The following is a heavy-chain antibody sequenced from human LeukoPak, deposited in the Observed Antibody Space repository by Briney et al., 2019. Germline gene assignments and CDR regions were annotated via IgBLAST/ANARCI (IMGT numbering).Heavy chain of an antibody. D-gene: IGHD4-17*01. V-gene: IGHV3-7*03. J-gene: IGHJ4*02. CDR3: AKVAPPHDYGPDY. Sequence: GGSLRLSCAASGFTFNKFWMTWVRQAPGKGLEWVANIKQDGSDKYYVDSVKGRFTISRDNAENTLYLQMNSLRAEDTAVYYCAKVAPPHDYGPDYWGQGTLVTVSS. CDR1: GFTFNKFW. CDR2: IKQDGSDK.